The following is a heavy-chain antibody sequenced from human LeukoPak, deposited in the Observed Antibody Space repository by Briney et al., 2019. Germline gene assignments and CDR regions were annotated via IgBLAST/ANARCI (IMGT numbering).Heavy chain of an antibody. Sequence: SETLSLACTVSGGSISSGSYYWSWIRQPAGKGLEWIGRIYTSGSTNYNPSLKSRVTISVDTSKNQFSLKLSSVTAADTAVYYCARGGSGWYFDYWGQGTLVTVSS. D-gene: IGHD6-19*01. V-gene: IGHV4-61*02. CDR1: GGSISSGSYY. J-gene: IGHJ4*02. CDR2: IYTSGST. CDR3: ARGGSGWYFDY.